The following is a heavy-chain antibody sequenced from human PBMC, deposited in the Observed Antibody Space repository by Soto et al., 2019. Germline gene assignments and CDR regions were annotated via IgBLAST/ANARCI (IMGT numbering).Heavy chain of an antibody. D-gene: IGHD1-26*01. CDR1: GGSISSYY. CDR3: ARRWGFTFDY. V-gene: IGHV4-59*08. J-gene: IGHJ4*02. Sequence: ETLSLTCTVSGGSISSYYWSWIRQPPGKGLEWIGYIYYSGSTYYNPSLKSRVTISVDTSKNQFSLKLSSVTAADTAVYYCARRWGFTFDYWGQGTLVTVSS. CDR2: IYYSGST.